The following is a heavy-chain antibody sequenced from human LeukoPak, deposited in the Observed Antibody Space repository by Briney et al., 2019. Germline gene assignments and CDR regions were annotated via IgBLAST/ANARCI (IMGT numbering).Heavy chain of an antibody. CDR1: GYTLTELS. Sequence: ASVKVSCKVSGYTLTELSMHWVRQAPGKGLEWMGGFDPEDGETIYAQKFQGRVTMTEDTSTDTAYMELSSLRSEDTPVYYCAASRPLPQWLESDYGGQGTLATVS. CDR3: AASRPLPQWLESDY. CDR2: FDPEDGET. V-gene: IGHV1-24*01. J-gene: IGHJ4*02. D-gene: IGHD6-19*01.